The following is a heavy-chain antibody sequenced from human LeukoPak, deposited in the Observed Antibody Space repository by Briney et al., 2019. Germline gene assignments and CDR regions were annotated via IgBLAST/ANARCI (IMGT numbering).Heavy chain of an antibody. V-gene: IGHV1-18*04. Sequence: ASVKVSCKASGYSFTGPAYYLHWVRQAPGQGLEWMGWISAYNGNTNYAQKLQGRVTMTTDTSTSTAYMELRSLRSDDTAVYYCASGDYGEPPPLDYWGQGTLVTVSS. D-gene: IGHD4-17*01. CDR3: ASGDYGEPPPLDY. CDR2: ISAYNGNT. CDR1: GYSFTGPAY. J-gene: IGHJ4*02.